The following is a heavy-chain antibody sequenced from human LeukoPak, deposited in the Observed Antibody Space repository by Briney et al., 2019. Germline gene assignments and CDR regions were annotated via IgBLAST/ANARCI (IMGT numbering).Heavy chain of an antibody. J-gene: IGHJ4*02. CDR3: ARGPTYYYDSSGYSGDDFDY. V-gene: IGHV1-2*04. D-gene: IGHD3-22*01. CDR1: GYTFTGYY. Sequence: ASVKVSCKASGYTFTGYYMHWVRQAPGQGLEWMGWINPNSGGTNYAQKFQGWVTMTRDTSISTAYMELSSLRSEDTAVYYCARGPTYYYDSSGYSGDDFDYWGQGTLVTVSS. CDR2: INPNSGGT.